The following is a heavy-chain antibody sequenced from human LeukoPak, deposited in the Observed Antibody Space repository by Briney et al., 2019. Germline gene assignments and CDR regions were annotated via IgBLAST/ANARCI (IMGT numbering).Heavy chain of an antibody. CDR3: ARGRTGDFWSGYSYYFDY. Sequence: ASVKVSCKASGYTFSSYYMHWVRQAPGQGLEWMGWINPNSGGTNYAQKFQGRVTMTRDTSISTAYMELSRLRFDDTAVYYCARGRTGDFWSGYSYYFDYWGQGTLVTVSS. J-gene: IGHJ4*02. CDR2: INPNSGGT. D-gene: IGHD3-3*01. V-gene: IGHV1-2*02. CDR1: GYTFSSYY.